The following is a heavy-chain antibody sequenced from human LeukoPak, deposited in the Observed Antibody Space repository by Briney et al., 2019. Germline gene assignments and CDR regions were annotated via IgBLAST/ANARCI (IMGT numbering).Heavy chain of an antibody. D-gene: IGHD4-17*01. CDR1: GVSVSDYY. J-gene: IGHJ4*02. CDR2: IYYTGST. Sequence: AETLSLTCTVSGVSVSDYYWSWIRQSPGKGLEWIGYIYYTGSTSYNPSLRSRVTMSADTSKNQFSLKLSSVTAADTAVYYCARVPTVTFFDYWGQGTLVTVSS. V-gene: IGHV4-59*02. CDR3: ARVPTVTFFDY.